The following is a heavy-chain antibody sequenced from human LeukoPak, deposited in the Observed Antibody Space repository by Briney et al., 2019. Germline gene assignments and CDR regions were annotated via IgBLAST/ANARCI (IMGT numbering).Heavy chain of an antibody. J-gene: IGHJ6*03. D-gene: IGHD5-12*01. CDR3: ASYLPSGYDPDYYYYYMDV. CDR1: GYTFTSYG. V-gene: IGHV1-18*01. CDR2: ISAYNGNT. Sequence: ASVKVSCKASGYTFTSYGISWVRQAPGQGLEWMGLISAYNGNTNYAQKLQGRVTMTTDTSTSTAYMELRSLRSDDTAVYYCASYLPSGYDPDYYYYYMDVWGKGTTVTVSS.